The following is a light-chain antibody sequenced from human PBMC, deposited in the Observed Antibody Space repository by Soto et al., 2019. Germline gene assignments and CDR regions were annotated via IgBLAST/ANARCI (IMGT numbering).Light chain of an antibody. J-gene: IGKJ3*01. CDR2: DAS. CDR1: QSVRSF. V-gene: IGKV3-11*01. CDR3: QQRGNWPPT. Sequence: EIVLTQSPATLSLSPGERATLSCRASQSVRSFLAWYQQKPGQPPRLLIYDASNMATGIPGRFSGSGSGTDFTLTISSLEPEDFAAYYCQQRGNWPPTFGPGTKVDI.